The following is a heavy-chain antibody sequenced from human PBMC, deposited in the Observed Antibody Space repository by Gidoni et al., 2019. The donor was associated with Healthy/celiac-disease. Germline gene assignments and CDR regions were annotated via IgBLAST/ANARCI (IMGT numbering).Heavy chain of an antibody. CDR3: TTDPIVVVPAAMFDP. V-gene: IGHV3-15*01. CDR1: GFHFSNAW. D-gene: IGHD2-2*01. Sequence: EVQLVESGGGLGKTGRSLRLSCAAAGFHFSNAWMSWVRQAPGKGLEWVGRIKSKTDGVTTDYAAPVKGRFTISRDDSKNTQYLQMNSLKTEDTAVYYCTTDPIVVVPAAMFDPWGQGTLVTVSS. CDR2: IKSKTDGVTT. J-gene: IGHJ5*02.